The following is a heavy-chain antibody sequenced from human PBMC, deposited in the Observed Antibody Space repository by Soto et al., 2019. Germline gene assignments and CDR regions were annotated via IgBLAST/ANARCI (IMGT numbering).Heavy chain of an antibody. CDR3: AKDLVYYYDCSGYYGYTG. D-gene: IGHD3-22*01. Sequence: EVQLLESGGGMVQPGGSLRLSCAASGFTFSSYAMSWVRQAPGKGLEWVSSISGSGSAYYAGSVKGRFTISRDNSKNTLYLQMNSLRAEDTAVYYCAKDLVYYYDCSGYYGYTGWGQGTLVTVSS. V-gene: IGHV3-23*01. J-gene: IGHJ4*02. CDR1: GFTFSSYA. CDR2: ISGSGSA.